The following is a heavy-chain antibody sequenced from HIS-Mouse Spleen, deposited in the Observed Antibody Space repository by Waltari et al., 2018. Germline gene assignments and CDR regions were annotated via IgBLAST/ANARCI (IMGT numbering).Heavy chain of an antibody. CDR1: GGSISSSSYY. Sequence: QLQLQESGPGLVKPSETLSLTCTVSGGSISSSSYYWGLIRPPPRKGLEWIGSIYYSGSTYYNPSLKSRVTISVDTSKNQFSLKLSSVTAADTAVYYCARADIAVAGTGGDAFDIWGQGTMVTVSS. D-gene: IGHD6-19*01. CDR3: ARADIAVAGTGGDAFDI. CDR2: IYYSGST. V-gene: IGHV4-39*07. J-gene: IGHJ3*02.